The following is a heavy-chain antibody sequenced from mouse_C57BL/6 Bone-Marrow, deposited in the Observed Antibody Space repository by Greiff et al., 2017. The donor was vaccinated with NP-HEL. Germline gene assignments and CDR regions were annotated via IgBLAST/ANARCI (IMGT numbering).Heavy chain of an antibody. CDR1: GFTFSDYY. J-gene: IGHJ4*01. CDR3: ARHVSSGYYAMDY. CDR2: ISNGGGST. Sequence: DVQLVESGGGLVQPGGSLKLSCAASGFTFSDYYMYWVRQTPEKRLEWVAYISNGGGSTYYPDTVKGRFTISRDNAKNTLYLQMSRLKSEDTAMYYCARHVSSGYYAMDYWGQGTSVTVSS. D-gene: IGHD3-2*02. V-gene: IGHV5-12*01.